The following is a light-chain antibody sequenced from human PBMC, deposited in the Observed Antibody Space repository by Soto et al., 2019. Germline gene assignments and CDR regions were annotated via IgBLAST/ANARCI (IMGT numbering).Light chain of an antibody. CDR2: DAS. J-gene: IGKJ1*01. CDR1: QSVRSN. CDR3: QQYNYWPPWT. Sequence: EIGMTQSPVTLSVSPGERATLSCRASQSVRSNLAWYQQKPGQAPRLLMYDASTRATGIPARFSGSGSGTEFTLTISSLQSEDFAVYYCQQYNYWPPWTFGQGTKVDIK. V-gene: IGKV3-15*01.